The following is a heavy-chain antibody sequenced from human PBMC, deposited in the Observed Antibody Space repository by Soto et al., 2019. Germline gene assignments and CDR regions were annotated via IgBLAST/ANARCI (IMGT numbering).Heavy chain of an antibody. D-gene: IGHD3-10*01. CDR2: FFIGGNT. V-gene: IGHV4-39*01. Sequence: SETLSLTCTVSGGSISSSTYYWVLMRQPPGKGLEWIASFFIGGNTYYNPSLKSRVTISVDTSKNQFSLKLSSVTAADTAVYFCAIRHGLDIEAYYWGQGILVTVSS. CDR1: GGSISSSTYY. J-gene: IGHJ4*02. CDR3: AIRHGLDIEAYY.